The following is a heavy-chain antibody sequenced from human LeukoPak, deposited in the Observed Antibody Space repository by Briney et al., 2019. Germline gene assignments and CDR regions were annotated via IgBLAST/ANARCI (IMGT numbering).Heavy chain of an antibody. CDR3: ARDTGIFVVVTAADY. V-gene: IGHV3-74*01. J-gene: IGHJ4*02. CDR1: GFTFSSYW. CDR2: INTDGSST. D-gene: IGHD2-21*02. Sequence: PGGSLRLSCAASGFTFSSYWMHWVRQAPGKGLVWVSRINTDGSSTSYADSVKGRFTISRDNAKNTLYLQMNSLRAEDTAVYYCARDTGIFVVVTAADYWGQGTLVTVSS.